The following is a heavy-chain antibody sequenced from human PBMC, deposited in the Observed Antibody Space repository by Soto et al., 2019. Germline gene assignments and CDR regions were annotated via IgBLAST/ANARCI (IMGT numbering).Heavy chain of an antibody. CDR2: IKQDESQK. J-gene: IGHJ4*02. Sequence: GGSLRLSCTGSGFTFSHYWMSWVRQAPGKGLEWVANIKQDESQKSFVDSVKGRFAISRDNAKNSLYLQMNSLRAEDTAVYYCARSPVADYLDYWGQGILVTVSS. CDR1: GFTFSHYW. V-gene: IGHV3-7*01. CDR3: ARSPVADYLDY.